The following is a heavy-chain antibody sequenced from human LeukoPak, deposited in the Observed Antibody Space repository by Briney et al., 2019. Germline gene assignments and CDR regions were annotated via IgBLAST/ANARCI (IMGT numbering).Heavy chain of an antibody. CDR3: ARVNKLLWFGELYDAFDI. V-gene: IGHV3-11*06. D-gene: IGHD3-10*01. CDR1: GFTFSDYY. Sequence: GGSLRLSCAASGFTFSDYYMSWIRQAPGKGLEWVSSISSSSSYIYYADSVKGRFTISRDNAKNSLYLQMNSLRAEDTAVYYCARVNKLLWFGELYDAFDIWGQGTMVTVSS. CDR2: ISSSSSYI. J-gene: IGHJ3*02.